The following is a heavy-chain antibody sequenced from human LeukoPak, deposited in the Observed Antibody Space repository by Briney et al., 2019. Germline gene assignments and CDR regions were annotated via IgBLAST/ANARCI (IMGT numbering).Heavy chain of an antibody. Sequence: GGSLRLSCAASGFTFSNFGIHWVRQAPGKGLEWVAVISYDGSNKYYADSVEGRFTISRDNSKNTLNLQMNSLRTEDTAVYYCAKDCGSGGRCYADSWGQGTLVTVSS. CDR3: AKDCGSGGRCYADS. D-gene: IGHD2-15*01. CDR2: ISYDGSNK. V-gene: IGHV3-30*18. CDR1: GFTFSNFG. J-gene: IGHJ4*02.